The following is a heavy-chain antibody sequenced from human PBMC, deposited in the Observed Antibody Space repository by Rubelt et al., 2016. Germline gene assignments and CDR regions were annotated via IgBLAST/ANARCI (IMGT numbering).Heavy chain of an antibody. Sequence: QVQLVQSGAEVKKPGASVKVSYKASGYTFNVYYMHWVRQAPGQGLEWMGRINPDSGGTNYAQKFQGRVTMTRDTSISTAYMQLSNLRSDDTAVYYCARDSRVSFDYWGQGTLVTVSS. CDR3: ARDSRVSFDY. D-gene: IGHD2-21*01. J-gene: IGHJ4*02. CDR1: GYTFNVYY. CDR2: INPDSGGT. V-gene: IGHV1-2*06.